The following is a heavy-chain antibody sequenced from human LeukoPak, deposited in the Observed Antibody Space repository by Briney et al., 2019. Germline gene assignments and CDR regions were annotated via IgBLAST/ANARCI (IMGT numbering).Heavy chain of an antibody. D-gene: IGHD2-8*01. CDR1: GYTFTSYG. V-gene: IGHV1-18*01. CDR2: ISVYNGNT. Sequence: ASVRVSCKASGYTFTSYGISWVRQAPGQGLEWMGWISVYNGNTNYAQKLQGRVTMTTDTSTSTAYMEVRSLRSDDTAVYYCARDLVHHRLLATNYNWFDPWGQGTLVTVSS. CDR3: ARDLVHHRLLATNYNWFDP. J-gene: IGHJ5*02.